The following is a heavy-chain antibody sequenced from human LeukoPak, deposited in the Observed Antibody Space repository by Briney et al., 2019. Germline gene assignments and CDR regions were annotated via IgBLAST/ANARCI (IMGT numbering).Heavy chain of an antibody. V-gene: IGHV1-2*02. CDR1: GYTFTGYY. CDR2: INPNSGGT. Sequence: ASVKVSCKASGYTFTGYYMHWVRQAPGQGLEWMGWINPNSGGTNYAQKFQGRVTMTRDTSISTAYMELSRLRSDDTAVYYCARVVDGYNYNWFDPWGQGTLVTVSS. D-gene: IGHD5-24*01. CDR3: ARVVDGYNYNWFDP. J-gene: IGHJ5*02.